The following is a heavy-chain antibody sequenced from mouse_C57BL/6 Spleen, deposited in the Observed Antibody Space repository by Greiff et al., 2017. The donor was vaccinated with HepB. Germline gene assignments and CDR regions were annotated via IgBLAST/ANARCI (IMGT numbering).Heavy chain of an antibody. D-gene: IGHD1-1*01. CDR1: GYAFSSYW. V-gene: IGHV1-80*01. Sequence: VKLQQSGAELVKPGASVKISCKASGYAFSSYWMNWVKQRPGKGLEWIGQIYPGDGDTNYNGKFKGKATLTADKSSSTAYMQLSSLTSEDSAVYFCARNYYGSSRFDYWGQGTTLTVSS. CDR2: IYPGDGDT. CDR3: ARNYYGSSRFDY. J-gene: IGHJ2*01.